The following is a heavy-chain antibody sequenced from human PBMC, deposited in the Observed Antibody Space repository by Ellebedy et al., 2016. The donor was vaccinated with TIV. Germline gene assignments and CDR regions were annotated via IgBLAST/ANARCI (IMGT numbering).Heavy chain of an antibody. CDR3: ARDVGDSGYGWVGYYYYGMDV. CDR1: GFTVSSNY. V-gene: IGHV3-66*01. J-gene: IGHJ6*02. Sequence: GESLKISCAASGFTVSSNYMSWVRQAPGKGLEWVSVIYSGGSTYYADSVKGRFTISRDNSKNTLYLQMNSLRAEDTAVYYCARDVGDSGYGWVGYYYYGMDVWGQGTTVTVSS. CDR2: IYSGGST. D-gene: IGHD5-12*01.